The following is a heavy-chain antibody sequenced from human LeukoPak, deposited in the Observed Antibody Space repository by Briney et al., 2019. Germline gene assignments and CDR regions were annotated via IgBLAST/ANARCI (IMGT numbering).Heavy chain of an antibody. Sequence: ASVKVSCKASGYTFTSYYMHWVRQAPGQGLEWMGGIIPIFGTANYAQKFQGRVTITTDESTSTAYMELSSLRSEDTAVYYCARDPNSTGDGDYWGQGTLVTVSS. J-gene: IGHJ4*02. D-gene: IGHD7-27*01. CDR1: GYTFTSYY. V-gene: IGHV1-69*05. CDR2: IIPIFGTA. CDR3: ARDPNSTGDGDY.